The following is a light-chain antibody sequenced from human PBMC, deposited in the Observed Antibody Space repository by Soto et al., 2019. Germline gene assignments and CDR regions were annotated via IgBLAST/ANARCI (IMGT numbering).Light chain of an antibody. CDR3: QEYNGRSS. CDR1: QNVAGD. V-gene: IGKV3-15*01. Sequence: VTTQSPATLSVSPGERATLSGRASQNVAGDLAWYQQKPGQAPRLLIYRTSTRATGIPARFSGSGSGTEFTLTISSLQSEDFAVYYCQEYNGRSSFGQGTKVEMK. CDR2: RTS. J-gene: IGKJ1*01.